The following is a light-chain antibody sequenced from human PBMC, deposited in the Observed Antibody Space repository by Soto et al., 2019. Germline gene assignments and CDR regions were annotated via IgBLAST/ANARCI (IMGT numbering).Light chain of an antibody. J-gene: IGKJ1*01. CDR1: QSVNRN. CDR3: QQSHTWWT. CDR2: SAS. Sequence: EMVMTQSPATLSVSPGERATLSCRASQSVNRNLAWYQQKRGQAPRLLIYSASTRATGVTSRFRGSGSGTEFTRTISSLQSEDSAVYYCQQSHTWWTFGQGTKVEIK. V-gene: IGKV3-15*01.